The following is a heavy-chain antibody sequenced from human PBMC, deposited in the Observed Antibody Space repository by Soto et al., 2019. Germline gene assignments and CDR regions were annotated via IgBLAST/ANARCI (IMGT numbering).Heavy chain of an antibody. D-gene: IGHD3-10*01. CDR3: ARLEGGEWLIRGDYYFDY. V-gene: IGHV5-51*01. CDR2: IYPGDSNT. CDR1: GYSFTSNW. Sequence: GESLKISCKGSGYSFTSNWIGWVRQMSGKGLEWMGIIYPGDSNTRYSPSFQGQVTISADKSASIAYLQWSSLKASDTAIYYCARLEGGEWLIRGDYYFDYWGQGTVVTVSS. J-gene: IGHJ4*02.